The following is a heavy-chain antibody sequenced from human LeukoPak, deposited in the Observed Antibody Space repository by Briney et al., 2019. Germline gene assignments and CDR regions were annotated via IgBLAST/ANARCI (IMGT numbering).Heavy chain of an antibody. V-gene: IGHV3-23*01. CDR3: AKSLVATPRPSY. CDR1: GFTFSSYA. CDR2: ISGSGGST. D-gene: IGHD5-12*01. Sequence: GGSLRLSCAASGFTFSSYAMSWVRQAPGKGLEWVSAISGSGGSTYYADSVKGRFTISRDDSKNTLYLQMNSLRAEDTAVYYCAKSLVATPRPSYWGQGTLVTVSS. J-gene: IGHJ4*02.